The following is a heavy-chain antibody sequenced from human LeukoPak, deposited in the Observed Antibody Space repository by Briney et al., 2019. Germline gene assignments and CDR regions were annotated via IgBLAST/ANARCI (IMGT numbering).Heavy chain of an antibody. CDR1: GGSISSGGYY. Sequence: PSETLSLTCTVSGGSISSGGYYWSWIRQPPGKGLEWIGYIYYSGSTNYNPSLKSRVTISVDTSKNQFSLKLSSVTAADTAVYYCASNQGGYSYPLYMDVWGKGTTVTVSS. V-gene: IGHV4-61*08. CDR3: ASNQGGYSYPLYMDV. J-gene: IGHJ6*03. CDR2: IYYSGST. D-gene: IGHD5-18*01.